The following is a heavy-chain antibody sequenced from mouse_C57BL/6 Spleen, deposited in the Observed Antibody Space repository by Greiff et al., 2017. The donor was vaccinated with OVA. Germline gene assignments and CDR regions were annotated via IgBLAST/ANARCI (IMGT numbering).Heavy chain of an antibody. CDR1: GYSFTDYN. D-gene: IGHD2-5*01. V-gene: IGHV1-39*01. J-gene: IGHJ4*01. CDR3: ARDYSNGDYAMDY. Sequence: EVKLMESGPELVKPGASVKISCKASGYSFTDYNMNWVKQSNGKSLEWIGVINPNYGTTSYNQKFKGKATLTVDQSSSTAYMQLNSLTSEDSAVYYCARDYSNGDYAMDYWGQGTSVTVSS. CDR2: INPNYGTT.